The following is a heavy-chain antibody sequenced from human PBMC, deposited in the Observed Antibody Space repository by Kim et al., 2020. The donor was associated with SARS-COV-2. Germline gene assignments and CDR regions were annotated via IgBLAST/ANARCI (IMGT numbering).Heavy chain of an antibody. CDR2: ISSSSSTI. D-gene: IGHD4-17*01. V-gene: IGHV3-48*02. CDR1: GFTFSSYS. CDR3: ARDVGTTVTPFDY. J-gene: IGHJ4*02. Sequence: GGSLRLSCAASGFTFSSYSMNWFRQAPGKGLEGGSYISSSSSTIYYADSVKGRFTISRDNAKNSLYLQMRSLRDEDTAVYYFARDVGTTVTPFDYWGQGTLVTVSS.